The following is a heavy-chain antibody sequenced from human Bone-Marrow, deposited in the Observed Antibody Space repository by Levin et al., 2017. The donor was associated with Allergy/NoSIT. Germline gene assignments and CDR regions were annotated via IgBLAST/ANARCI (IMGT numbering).Heavy chain of an antibody. CDR1: GFTFSNYL. V-gene: IGHV3-30*04. J-gene: IGHJ1*01. CDR3: ARDIASAWPEYLQH. Sequence: GESLKISCAASGFTFSNYLLYWVRQAPGKGLECVAFMSFDGSNKYHAESVKGRFTISRDNSKNTLYLQMDRLRVEDTAVYYCARDIASAWPEYLQHWGRGTLVTVSS. D-gene: IGHD6-19*01. CDR2: MSFDGSNK.